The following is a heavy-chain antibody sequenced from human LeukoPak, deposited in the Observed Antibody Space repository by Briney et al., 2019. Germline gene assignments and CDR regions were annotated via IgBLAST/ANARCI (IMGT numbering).Heavy chain of an antibody. J-gene: IGHJ3*02. CDR2: ISSSGSTI. V-gene: IGHV3-48*03. D-gene: IGHD6-13*01. CDR1: GFTFSSYE. CDR3: ARHTTYSSSWPDAFDI. Sequence: GGSLRLSCAASGFTFSSYEMNWVRQAPGKGLEWVSYISSSGSTIYYADSVKGRFTISRDNAKNSLYLQMNSLRAEDTAVYYCARHTTYSSSWPDAFDIWGQGTMVTVSS.